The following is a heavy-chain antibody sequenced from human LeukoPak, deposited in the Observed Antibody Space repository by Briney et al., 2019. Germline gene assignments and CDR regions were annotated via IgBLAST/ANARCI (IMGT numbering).Heavy chain of an antibody. Sequence: SVKVSCKASGGTFSSYAISWVRQAPGQGLEWMGRIIPILGIANYAQKFQSRVTITADKSTSTAYMELSSLRSEDTAVYYCARDFEGYFDFDYWGQGTLVTVSS. CDR2: IIPILGIA. V-gene: IGHV1-69*04. CDR3: ARDFEGYFDFDY. D-gene: IGHD3-9*01. J-gene: IGHJ4*02. CDR1: GGTFSSYA.